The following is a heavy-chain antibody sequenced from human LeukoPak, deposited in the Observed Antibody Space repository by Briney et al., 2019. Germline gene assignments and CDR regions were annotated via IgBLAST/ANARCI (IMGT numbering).Heavy chain of an antibody. CDR3: AELGITMIGGV. CDR1: GFTLSSYE. CDR2: ISSSGSTI. J-gene: IGHJ6*04. Sequence: GGSLRLSCIVSGFTLSSYEMSWIRQAPGKGLEWVSYISSSGSTIYYADSVKGRFTISRDNAKNSLYLQMNSLRAEDTAVYYCAELGITMIGGVWGKGTTVTISS. V-gene: IGHV3-48*03. D-gene: IGHD3-10*02.